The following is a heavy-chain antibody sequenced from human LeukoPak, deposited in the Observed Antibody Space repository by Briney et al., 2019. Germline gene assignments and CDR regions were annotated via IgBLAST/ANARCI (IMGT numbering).Heavy chain of an antibody. D-gene: IGHD3-3*01. Sequence: SETLSLTCTVSGASISNYYWSWIRQPPGKGLEWIGYIYYSGSTNYNPSLKSRVTISLDTSKTQFSLRLTSVTAADTAVYYCARGSYYDFWSGEGAFDIWGQGTMVTVSS. V-gene: IGHV4-59*08. CDR2: IYYSGST. CDR1: GASISNYY. J-gene: IGHJ3*02. CDR3: ARGSYYDFWSGEGAFDI.